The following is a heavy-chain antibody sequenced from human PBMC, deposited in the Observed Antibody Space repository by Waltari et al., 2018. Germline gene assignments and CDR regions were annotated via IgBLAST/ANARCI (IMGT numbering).Heavy chain of an antibody. D-gene: IGHD6-6*01. J-gene: IGHJ6*03. Sequence: EVQLVESGGGLVQPGGSLRLSCAASGFTFSSYWMSWVRQAPGKGLEWVANIKQDGSEKYYVDSVKGRFTISRDNAKNSLYLQMNSLRAEDTAVYYCARDEGAARPRGSGYYYYYYMDVWGKGTTVTVSS. V-gene: IGHV3-7*01. CDR1: GFTFSSYW. CDR3: ARDEGAARPRGSGYYYYYYMDV. CDR2: IKQDGSEK.